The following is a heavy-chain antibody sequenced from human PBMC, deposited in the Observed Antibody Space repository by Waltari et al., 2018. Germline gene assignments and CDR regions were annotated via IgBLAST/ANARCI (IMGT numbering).Heavy chain of an antibody. CDR3: LFRFGEPDYYYMDV. Sequence: QVQLVQSGAEVKKPGSSVKVSCKASGGTFSSYTISWVRQAPGQGLEWMGRIIPILGIANYAQKFQGRVTITADTSTDTAYMELSSLRSEDTAVYYCLFRFGEPDYYYMDVWGKGTTVTISS. D-gene: IGHD3-10*01. CDR2: IIPILGIA. J-gene: IGHJ6*03. CDR1: GGTFSSYT. V-gene: IGHV1-69*02.